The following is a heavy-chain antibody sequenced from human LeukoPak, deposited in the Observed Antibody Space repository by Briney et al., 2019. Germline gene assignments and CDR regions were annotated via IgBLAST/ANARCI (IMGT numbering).Heavy chain of an antibody. CDR1: GITLSNYG. D-gene: IGHD3-22*01. CDR2: ISDSGGRT. Sequence: GGSLRLSCAVSGITLSNYGMSWVRQAPGKGLEWVAGISDSGGRTNYADSVKGRFTNSRDNPKNTLILQMNSLRPEDTAVYFCAKRGVVIRVILVGFHKEAYYFDSWAREPWSPSPQ. J-gene: IGHJ4*02. CDR3: AKRGVVIRVILVGFHKEAYYFDS. V-gene: IGHV3-23*01.